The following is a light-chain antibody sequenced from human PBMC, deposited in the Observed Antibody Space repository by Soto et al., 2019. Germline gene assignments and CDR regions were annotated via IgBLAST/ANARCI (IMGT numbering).Light chain of an antibody. J-gene: IGLJ1*01. CDR2: EVS. Sequence: QSVLTQPASVSGSPGQSITISCTGTSSDVGTYNYVSWYQQHPGKAPKLMIYEVSNRPSGVSNRFSGSKSANTASLTISGLQAEDEADYYCSSYTRITPYVFGTGTKVTVL. CDR3: SSYTRITPYV. V-gene: IGLV2-14*01. CDR1: SSDVGTYNY.